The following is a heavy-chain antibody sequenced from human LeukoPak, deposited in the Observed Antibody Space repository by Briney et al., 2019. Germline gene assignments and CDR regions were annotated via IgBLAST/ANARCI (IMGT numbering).Heavy chain of an antibody. CDR3: AREKEDCSSTSCYAYYYYMDV. CDR1: GGSISSGSYY. J-gene: IGHJ6*03. Sequence: SETLSLTCTVSGGSISSGSYYWGWIRQPAGKGLEWIGRIYTSGSTNYNPSLKSRFTISVDTSKNQFSLKLSSVTAADTAVYYCAREKEDCSSTSCYAYYYYMDVWGKGTTVTISS. D-gene: IGHD2-2*01. CDR2: IYTSGST. V-gene: IGHV4-61*02.